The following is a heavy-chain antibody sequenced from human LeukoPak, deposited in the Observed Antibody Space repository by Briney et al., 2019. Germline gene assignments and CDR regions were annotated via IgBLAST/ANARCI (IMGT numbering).Heavy chain of an antibody. Sequence: GSLELPWAASGFPVRRNFMSLVRQTPGKGLEWVSITYSNGNGYYAASVEGRFTISRDNSKNTMYLQMNSLRAEDTAVYYCARPLRFNNNMDVWGQGTTVTVSS. V-gene: IGHV3-53*01. J-gene: IGHJ6*02. CDR3: ARPLRFNNNMDV. D-gene: IGHD3-3*01. CDR2: TYSNGNG. CDR1: GFPVRRNF.